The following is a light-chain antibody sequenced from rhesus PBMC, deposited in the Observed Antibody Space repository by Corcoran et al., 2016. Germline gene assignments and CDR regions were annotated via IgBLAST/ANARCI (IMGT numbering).Light chain of an antibody. CDR2: DSS. CDR1: QGISSY. Sequence: DIQLTQSPSSLSASVGDRVTITCRASQGISSYLAWYQQKSGKAPKLLMYDSSNLQSGVPSRFSGSGSGTEFTLTISSLQPEDFATYYCQQRNSYPFTFGPGTKLDIK. J-gene: IGKJ3*01. V-gene: IGKV1-38*01. CDR3: QQRNSYPFT.